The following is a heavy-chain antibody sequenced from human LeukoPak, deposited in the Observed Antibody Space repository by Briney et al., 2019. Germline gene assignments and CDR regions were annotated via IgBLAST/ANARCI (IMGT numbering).Heavy chain of an antibody. CDR2: ISYDGSNK. J-gene: IGHJ6*02. V-gene: IGHV3-30*18. Sequence: PGRSLRLSCAASGFTFSSYGMHWVRQALGKGLEWVAVISYDGSNKYYADSVKGRFTISRDNSKNTLYLQMNSLRAEDTAVYYCAKVTAARSYYYYGMDVWGQGTTVTVSS. CDR1: GFTFSSYG. D-gene: IGHD6-6*01. CDR3: AKVTAARSYYYYGMDV.